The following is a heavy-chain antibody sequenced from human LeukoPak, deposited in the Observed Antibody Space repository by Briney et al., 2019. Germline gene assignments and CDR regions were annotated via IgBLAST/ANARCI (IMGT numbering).Heavy chain of an antibody. CDR3: AKDIRVMVTSYFDY. J-gene: IGHJ4*02. V-gene: IGHV3-9*01. CDR2: ISWNSGSI. Sequence: GGSLRLSCAASGFTFDDYATHWVRQAPGKGLEWVSGISWNSGSIGYADSVKGRFTISRDNAKNSLYLQMNSLRAEDTALYYCAKDIRVMVTSYFDYWGQGTLVTVSS. CDR1: GFTFDDYA. D-gene: IGHD2-21*02.